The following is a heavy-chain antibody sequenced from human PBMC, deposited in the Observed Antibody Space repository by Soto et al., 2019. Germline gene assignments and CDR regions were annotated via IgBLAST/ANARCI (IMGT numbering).Heavy chain of an antibody. CDR1: GGSISSSSYY. Sequence: QLQLQESGPGLVKPSETLSLTCTVSGGSISSSSYYCGWIRQPPGKGLEWIGSIYYSGSTYYNPSLKSRVSLSVDTSTNQFSLKLSTVTAADTAVYYWARPSLDDALDIWSQGKNLTASS. J-gene: IGHJ3*02. V-gene: IGHV4-39*01. CDR2: IYYSGST. D-gene: IGHD1-1*01. CDR3: ARPSLDDALDI.